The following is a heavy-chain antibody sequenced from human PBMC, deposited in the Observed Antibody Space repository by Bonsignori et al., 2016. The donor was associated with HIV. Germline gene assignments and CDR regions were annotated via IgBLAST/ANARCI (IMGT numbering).Heavy chain of an antibody. Sequence: WIRQPPGKGLEWVSVIYSGGSTYQANSVKGRFTISRDNSKNTLYLQMNSLRDGDTAVYYCASQSPHHGYFQHWGQGTLVTVSS. V-gene: IGHV3-66*04. J-gene: IGHJ1*01. CDR2: IYSGGST. CDR3: ASQSPHHGYFQH.